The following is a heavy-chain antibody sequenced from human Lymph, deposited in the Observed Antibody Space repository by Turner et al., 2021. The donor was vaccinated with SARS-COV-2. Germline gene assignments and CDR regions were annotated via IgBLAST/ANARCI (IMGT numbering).Heavy chain of an antibody. V-gene: IGHV3-30-3*01. J-gene: IGHJ6*02. CDR3: ARDSGSKYYNYYGMDV. CDR2: ISYDGSYK. CDR1: GFTFSRYA. D-gene: IGHD4-4*01. Sequence: QVQLVESGGGVVQPGRSLRLACAASGFTFSRYAFHWVRQAPGKGLEWVAVISYDGSYKYYADSVKGRFTISRDNSKNTLYVQMNSLRAEDTAVYYCARDSGSKYYNYYGMDVWGQGTTVTVSS.